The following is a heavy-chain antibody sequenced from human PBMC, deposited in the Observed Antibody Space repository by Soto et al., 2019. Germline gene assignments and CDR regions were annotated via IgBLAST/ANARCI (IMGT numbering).Heavy chain of an antibody. J-gene: IGHJ4*02. D-gene: IGHD2-2*01. CDR2: INSDGSDT. CDR3: ARSSYPFYFDY. V-gene: IGHV3-74*01. CDR1: GFTFSSYW. Sequence: PGGSLRLSCEASGFTFSSYWMHWVRQAPGKGLVWVSHINSDGSDTTYADSVKGRFTISRDNAKNTLYLQMNSLRAEDTAVYYCARSSYPFYFDYWGQGTPVTVSS.